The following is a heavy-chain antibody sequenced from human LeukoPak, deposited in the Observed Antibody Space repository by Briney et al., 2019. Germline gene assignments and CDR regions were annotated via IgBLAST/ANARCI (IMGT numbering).Heavy chain of an antibody. CDR3: ARDHFASQRREVPRDYYDSSGYYYVWPSFDY. J-gene: IGHJ4*02. D-gene: IGHD3-22*01. CDR1: GYTFTSYY. Sequence: ASVKVSCKASGYTFTSYYMHWVRQAPGQGLEWMGIINPSGGSTSYAQKFQGRVTMTRDTSTSTVYMELSSLRSEDTAVYYCARDHFASQRREVPRDYYDSSGYYYVWPSFDYWGQGTLVTVSS. V-gene: IGHV1-46*01. CDR2: INPSGGST.